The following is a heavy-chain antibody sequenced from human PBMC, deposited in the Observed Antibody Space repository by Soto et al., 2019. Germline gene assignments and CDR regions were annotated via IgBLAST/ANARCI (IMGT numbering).Heavy chain of an antibody. D-gene: IGHD3-3*01. V-gene: IGHV3-23*01. CDR2: ISGSGGST. CDR1: GFTFSSYG. J-gene: IGHJ4*02. Sequence: GGSLRLSCAASGFTFSSYGMSWVRQAPGKGLEWVSAISGSGGSTYYADFVKGRFTISRDNSKNTLYLQMNSLRAEDTAVYYCAKTNAEYYDFWSGYYIFDYWGQGTLVTVSS. CDR3: AKTNAEYYDFWSGYYIFDY.